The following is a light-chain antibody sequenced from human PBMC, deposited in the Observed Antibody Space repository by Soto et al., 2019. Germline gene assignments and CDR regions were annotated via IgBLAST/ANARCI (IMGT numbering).Light chain of an antibody. V-gene: IGLV2-8*01. CDR3: SSYAGSNKRV. CDR1: SSDVGAYNY. CDR2: EVS. Sequence: QSVLTQPPSASGSPGQSVTISCTGSSSDVGAYNYVSWYQQHPGKAPKFMIYEVSKRPSGVPDRFSGSKSGITASLTVSGLQAEDEADYYCSSYAGSNKRVFGTGTKLTVL. J-gene: IGLJ1*01.